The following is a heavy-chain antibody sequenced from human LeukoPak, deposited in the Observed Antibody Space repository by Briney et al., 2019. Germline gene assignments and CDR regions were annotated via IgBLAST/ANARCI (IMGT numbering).Heavy chain of an antibody. CDR3: ARGGYCDSSGYPNSLSDAFDI. D-gene: IGHD3-22*01. Sequence: GGSLRLSCAASGFTFSSYDMHWVRQATGKGLEWVSAIGTAGDTYYPGSVKGRFTISRENAKNSLYLQMNSLRAGDTAVYYCARGGYCDSSGYPNSLSDAFDIWGQGTMVTVSS. CDR1: GFTFSSYD. V-gene: IGHV3-13*01. J-gene: IGHJ3*02. CDR2: IGTAGDT.